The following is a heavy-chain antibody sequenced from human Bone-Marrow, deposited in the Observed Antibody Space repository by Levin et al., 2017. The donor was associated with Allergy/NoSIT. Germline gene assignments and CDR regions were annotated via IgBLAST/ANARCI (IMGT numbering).Heavy chain of an antibody. CDR3: ASSWRGFFYYSMNV. J-gene: IGHJ6*02. CDR1: GFTFTSYS. Sequence: GGSLRLSCAASGFTFTSYSIHWVRQAPGKGLEWVAVISHDGDKKHYADSVKGRFTISRDNSMKTVFLQMNSLRVEDTALYYCASSWRGFFYYSMNVWGQGTTVTVSS. D-gene: IGHD2/OR15-2a*01. V-gene: IGHV3-30-3*01. CDR2: ISHDGDKK.